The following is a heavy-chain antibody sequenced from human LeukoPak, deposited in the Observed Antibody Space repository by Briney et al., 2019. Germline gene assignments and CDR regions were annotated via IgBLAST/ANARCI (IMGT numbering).Heavy chain of an antibody. V-gene: IGHV3-23*01. CDR2: ITTSDGNT. J-gene: IGHJ4*02. CDR3: ATDREGDPSAYYLV. Sequence: GGSLRLSCAASGFTFSSYTMSWVRQAPGKGLEWVSTITTSDGNTYYADSVKGRFTVSRDNSKNTLFLQMNSLRAEDTAVYYCATDREGDPSAYYLVGGQGTLITVSS. D-gene: IGHD3-22*01. CDR1: GFTFSSYT.